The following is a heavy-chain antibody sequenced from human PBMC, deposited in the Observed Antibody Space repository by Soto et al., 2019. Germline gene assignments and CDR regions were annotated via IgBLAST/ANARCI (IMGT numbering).Heavy chain of an antibody. CDR2: ISGSGGST. V-gene: IGHV3-23*01. CDR3: AKEGTYSSSPFGMDV. D-gene: IGHD6-6*01. CDR1: GFTFSSYA. J-gene: IGHJ6*02. Sequence: GGSLRLSCAASGFTFSSYALSWVRQAPGKGLEWVSAISGSGGSTYYADSVKGRFTISRDNSKNTLYLQMNSLRAEDTAVYYCAKEGTYSSSPFGMDVWGQGTTVTVSS.